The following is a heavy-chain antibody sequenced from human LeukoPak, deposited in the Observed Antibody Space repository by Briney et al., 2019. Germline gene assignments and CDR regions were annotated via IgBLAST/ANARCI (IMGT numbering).Heavy chain of an antibody. D-gene: IGHD5-12*01. J-gene: IGHJ3*02. Sequence: GGSLRLSCAASGFTFSSYAMHWVRQAPGKGLEYASAISSNGGSTYYANSVKGRFTISRDNSKNTLYPQMGSLRAEDMAVYYCAREGGGPYGGYVGGAFDIWGQGTMVTVSS. V-gene: IGHV3-64*01. CDR1: GFTFSSYA. CDR3: AREGGGPYGGYVGGAFDI. CDR2: ISSNGGST.